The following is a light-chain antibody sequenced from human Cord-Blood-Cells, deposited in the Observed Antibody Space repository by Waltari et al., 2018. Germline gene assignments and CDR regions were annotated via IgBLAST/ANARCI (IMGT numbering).Light chain of an antibody. J-gene: IGKJ4*01. CDR2: DAT. CDR3: QQRSNWPPLT. CDR1: QSGSSY. Sequence: EVVLTPSPTTLSSAPGESATLPCRASQSGSSYLAWYQQKPGQAPRLLLYDATNRATGIPARFSGSGSGTDFTLTISSLEPEDFAVYYCQQRSNWPPLTFGGGTKVEIK. V-gene: IGKV3-11*01.